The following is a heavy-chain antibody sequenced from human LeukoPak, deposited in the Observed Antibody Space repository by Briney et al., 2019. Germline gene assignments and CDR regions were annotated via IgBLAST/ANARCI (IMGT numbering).Heavy chain of an antibody. D-gene: IGHD3-10*01. Sequence: GAPVKVSCKASGYTFTDYYIHWVRQAPGQGLECMGWINPNSGGTNYAQKFQGRVTMTRDTSISTAYMELSRLRSDDTAVYYCARGGSGSYFSWLDPWGQGTLVTVSS. V-gene: IGHV1-2*02. J-gene: IGHJ5*02. CDR3: ARGGSGSYFSWLDP. CDR1: GYTFTDYY. CDR2: INPNSGGT.